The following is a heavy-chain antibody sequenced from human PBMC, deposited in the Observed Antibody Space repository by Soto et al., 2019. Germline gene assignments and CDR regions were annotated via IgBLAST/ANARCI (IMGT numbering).Heavy chain of an antibody. Sequence: SETLSLTCAVYGGSFSGYYWSWIRQPPGKGLEWIGEINHSGSTNYNPSLKSRVTISLDTSENHFSLDMNSVTAADTAVYFCARVSGHNTGYYSVYFMDVWGQGTTVT. CDR3: ARVSGHNTGYYSVYFMDV. D-gene: IGHD5-18*01. CDR2: INHSGST. J-gene: IGHJ6*02. CDR1: GGSFSGYY. V-gene: IGHV4-34*09.